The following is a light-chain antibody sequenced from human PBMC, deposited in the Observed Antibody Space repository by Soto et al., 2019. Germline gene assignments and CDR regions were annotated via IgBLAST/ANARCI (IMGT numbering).Light chain of an antibody. CDR1: QTISSL. CDR3: QQYYSYPRT. J-gene: IGKJ1*01. Sequence: DIQMTQSPSSLSGSVRDRVTITCRASQTISSLLAWYQQKPGKAPKLLIYKASTLKSGVPSRFSGSGSGTDFTLTISCLQSEDFATYYCQQYYSYPRTFGQGTKVDIK. V-gene: IGKV1-5*03. CDR2: KAS.